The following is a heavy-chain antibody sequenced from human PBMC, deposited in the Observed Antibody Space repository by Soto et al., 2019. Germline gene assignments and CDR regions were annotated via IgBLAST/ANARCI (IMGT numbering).Heavy chain of an antibody. D-gene: IGHD3-10*01. CDR3: ARGREFGELSTYYGYYMDV. CDR2: ISRDGSEK. Sequence: GGSLRLSCAGSGFMFGGFWMTWVRQAPGKGLEWVATISRDGSEKFYVDSVKGRFTVSRDNAQNSLYLQTNSLRPGDTAVYYCARGREFGELSTYYGYYMDVWGKGTTVTVSS. J-gene: IGHJ6*03. V-gene: IGHV3-7*01. CDR1: GFMFGGFW.